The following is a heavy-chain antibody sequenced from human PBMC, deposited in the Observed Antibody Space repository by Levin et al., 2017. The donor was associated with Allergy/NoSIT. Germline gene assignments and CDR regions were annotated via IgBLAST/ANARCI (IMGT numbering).Heavy chain of an antibody. CDR2: IKQDGSEK. CDR1: GFTFISYW. D-gene: IGHD4/OR15-4a*01. V-gene: IGHV3-7*04. CDR3: ARLRDYRTLFDI. J-gene: IGHJ3*02. Sequence: GESLKISCAASGFTFISYWMSWVRQAPGKGLEWVATIKQDGSEKYYVDSVKGRFTISRDNAKNSLLLQVDSLRAEDTAVYYCARLRDYRTLFDIWGQGTMVTVSS.